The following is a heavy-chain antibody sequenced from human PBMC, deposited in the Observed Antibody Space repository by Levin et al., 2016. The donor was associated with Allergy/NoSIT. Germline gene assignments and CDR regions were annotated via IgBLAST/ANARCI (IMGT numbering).Heavy chain of an antibody. CDR1: GGTFSSYA. Sequence: SVKVSCKASGGTFSSYAISWVRQAPGQGLEWMGGIIPIFGTANYAQKFQGRVTITADESTSTAYMELSSLRSEDTAVYYCAAPGYSSSWYETEPDSYYYYYGMDVWGQGTTVTVSS. CDR3: AAPGYSSSWYETEPDSYYYYYGMDV. J-gene: IGHJ6*02. D-gene: IGHD6-13*01. V-gene: IGHV1-69*13. CDR2: IIPIFGTA.